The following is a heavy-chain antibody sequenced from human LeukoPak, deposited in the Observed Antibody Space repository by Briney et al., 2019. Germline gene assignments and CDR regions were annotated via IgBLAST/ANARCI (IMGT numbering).Heavy chain of an antibody. CDR1: GQTFSSYG. CDR2: ISGYNGNT. Sequence: ASVKVSCKTSGQTFSSYGFSWVRQAPGQGLEWMGWISGYNGNTKFEEKFQDRVTMTTDTSTNTAYMELRSLRSDDTATYYCARDLGDYYDSSGSAWGQGTLVTVSS. D-gene: IGHD3-22*01. J-gene: IGHJ5*02. CDR3: ARDLGDYYDSSGSA. V-gene: IGHV1-18*01.